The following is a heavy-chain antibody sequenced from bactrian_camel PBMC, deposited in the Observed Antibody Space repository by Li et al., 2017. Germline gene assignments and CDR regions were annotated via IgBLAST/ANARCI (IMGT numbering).Heavy chain of an antibody. Sequence: HVQLVESGGGLVQPGGSLNLSCAATGKTNVLNCMGWFRQAPGKEREGVAVITRIHGGTEYADSVKGRFIISRDSSKMTWSLQMNNLTAEDTGMYYCAAVELWPGITWNSPDDYTYWGSGTQVTVS. CDR3: AAVELWPGITWNSPDDYTY. V-gene: IGHV3S53*01. J-gene: IGHJ4*01. D-gene: IGHD1*01. CDR1: GKTNVLNC. CDR2: ITRIHGGT.